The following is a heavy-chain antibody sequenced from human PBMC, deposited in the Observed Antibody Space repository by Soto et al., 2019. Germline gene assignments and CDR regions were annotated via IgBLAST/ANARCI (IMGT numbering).Heavy chain of an antibody. D-gene: IGHD3-16*02. CDR2: VSAHNGHT. CDR1: GFSFSNYC. Sequence: ASVKVSCKASGFSFSNYCLNWVLQAPGQGLEWMGWVSAHNGHTNYAQNLQGRVSMTTDTSTSTAYMELRGLTFDDTAVYYCAREIESVISKHLFYYYAMYAWGQG. J-gene: IGHJ6*01. CDR3: AREIESVISKHLFYYYAMYA. V-gene: IGHV1-18*01.